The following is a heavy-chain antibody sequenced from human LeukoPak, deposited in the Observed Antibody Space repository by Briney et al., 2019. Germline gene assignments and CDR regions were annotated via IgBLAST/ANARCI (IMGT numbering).Heavy chain of an antibody. Sequence: PGGSLRLPCAASGFTFSSYWMHWVRQAPGKGLVWVSRINSDGSSTSYADSVKGRFTISRDNAKNTLYLQMNSLRAEDTAVYYCARGITMVRGVKTAFDIWGQGTMVTVSS. CDR3: ARGITMVRGVKTAFDI. D-gene: IGHD3-10*01. V-gene: IGHV3-74*01. J-gene: IGHJ3*02. CDR2: INSDGSST. CDR1: GFTFSSYW.